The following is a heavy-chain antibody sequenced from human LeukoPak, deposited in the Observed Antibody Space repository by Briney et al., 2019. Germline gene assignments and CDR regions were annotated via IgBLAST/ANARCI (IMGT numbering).Heavy chain of an antibody. CDR3: ADPNYDFWVY. V-gene: IGHV3-23*01. CDR2: ISGSGGTT. Sequence: GGSLRLSCAASGFTFSSYAMTCVRQAPGKGLEWVSTISGSGGTTYYADSVKGRFTISRDNSKNTLYLQMISLRAEDTAEYYCADPNYDFWVYWGQGTLVTASS. J-gene: IGHJ4*02. D-gene: IGHD3-3*01. CDR1: GFTFSSYA.